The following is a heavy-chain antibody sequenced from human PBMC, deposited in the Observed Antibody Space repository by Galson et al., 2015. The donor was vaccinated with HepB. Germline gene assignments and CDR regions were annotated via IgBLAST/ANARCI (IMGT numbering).Heavy chain of an antibody. CDR2: IVVGSGNT. D-gene: IGHD3-22*01. V-gene: IGHV1-58*01. J-gene: IGHJ6*02. CDR1: GFTFTSSA. CDR3: AADPYYYDSSGPNYYYGMDV. Sequence: SVKVSCKASGFTFTSSAVQWVRQARGQRLEWIGWIVVGSGNTNYAQKFQERVTITRDMSTSTAYMELSSLRSEDTAVYYCAADPYYYDSSGPNYYYGMDVWGQGTTVTVSS.